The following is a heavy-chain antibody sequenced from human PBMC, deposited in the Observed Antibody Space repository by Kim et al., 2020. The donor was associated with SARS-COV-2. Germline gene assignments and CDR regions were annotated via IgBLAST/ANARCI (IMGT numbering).Heavy chain of an antibody. D-gene: IGHD4-17*01. Sequence: SETLSLTCSVSGGSVSSGTYYWGWIRQPPGKGLEWIGYIYYNGSTNYGPSLKSRASISVDTSKNQLFLTLSSVTTADTAKYYCARHDYGSLEEYYFDVWGRGTLVTVSS. CDR1: GGSVSSGTYY. V-gene: IGHV4-61*01. CDR3: ARHDYGSLEEYYFDV. CDR2: IYYNGST. J-gene: IGHJ4*01.